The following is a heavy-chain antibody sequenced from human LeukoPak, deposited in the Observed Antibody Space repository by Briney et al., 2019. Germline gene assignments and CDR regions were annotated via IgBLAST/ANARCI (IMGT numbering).Heavy chain of an antibody. J-gene: IGHJ6*03. D-gene: IGHD1-26*01. Sequence: GGSLRLSCAASGFTFSSYSMNWVRQAPGKGLEWVSSITSSSSYIYYADSVKGRFTISRDNAKSSLYLQMNSLRDEDTAVYYCARDPYSGNYGDYYYYYMDVWGKGTTVTISS. CDR3: ARDPYSGNYGDYYYYYMDV. CDR1: GFTFSSYS. CDR2: ITSSSSYI. V-gene: IGHV3-21*01.